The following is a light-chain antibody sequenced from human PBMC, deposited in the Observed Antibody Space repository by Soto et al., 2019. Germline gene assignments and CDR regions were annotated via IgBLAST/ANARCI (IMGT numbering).Light chain of an antibody. Sequence: EIVMTQSPDILSVSPGERATVSCRASQSVSSNLAWYQQKPGQSPRLLIYGASTRATGIPVRFSGSGSGTEFTLTISSLQSEDFAVYYCHQYNYWPTFGQGTKVDIK. CDR3: HQYNYWPT. CDR2: GAS. CDR1: QSVSSN. J-gene: IGKJ1*01. V-gene: IGKV3-15*01.